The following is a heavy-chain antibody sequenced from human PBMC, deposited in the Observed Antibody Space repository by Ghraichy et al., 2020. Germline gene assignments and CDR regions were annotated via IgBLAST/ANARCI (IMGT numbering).Heavy chain of an antibody. V-gene: IGHV1-58*01. CDR3: AAGTYYYDSSGYYLFDY. D-gene: IGHD3-22*01. CDR1: GFTFTSSA. J-gene: IGHJ4*02. Sequence: SVKVSCKASGFTFTSSAVQWVRQARGQRLEWIGWIVVGSGNTNYAQKFQERVTITRDMSTSTAYMELSSLRSEDTAVYYCAAGTYYYDSSGYYLFDYWGQGTLVTVSS. CDR2: IVVGSGNT.